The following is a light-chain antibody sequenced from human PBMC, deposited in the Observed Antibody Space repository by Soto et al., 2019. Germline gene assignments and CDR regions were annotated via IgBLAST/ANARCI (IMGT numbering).Light chain of an antibody. CDR2: DAS. CDR1: QSISSW. Sequence: DLQMTQSPSTLSASVGDRVTITCRASQSISSWLAWYQQKPGKAPKVLIYDASSLESGVPSRFSGSGSGTEFTLTINSLQPEDLASYHCQQYDTYPYTFGQGTKLEIK. J-gene: IGKJ2*01. V-gene: IGKV1-5*01. CDR3: QQYDTYPYT.